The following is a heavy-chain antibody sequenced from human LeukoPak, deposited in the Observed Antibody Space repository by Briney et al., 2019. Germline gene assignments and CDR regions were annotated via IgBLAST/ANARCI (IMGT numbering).Heavy chain of an antibody. CDR1: GFTFSDSG. V-gene: IGHV3-73*01. CDR3: TSTDDGFDI. Sequence: GGSLKLSCAASGFTFSDSGVHWVRQASGKGLEWVGRIGRKANSYATAYAASMKDRFTISRDDSKNTAYLQMNSLKTEDTAVYYCTSTDDGFDIWGQGTMVTVSS. CDR2: IGRKANSYAT. J-gene: IGHJ3*02.